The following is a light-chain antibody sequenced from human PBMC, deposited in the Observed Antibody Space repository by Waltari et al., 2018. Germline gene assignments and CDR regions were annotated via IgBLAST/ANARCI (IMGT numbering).Light chain of an antibody. CDR1: QSVLYSSDNKNY. V-gene: IGKV4-1*01. CDR3: QQHYTTPFT. CDR2: WAS. J-gene: IGKJ3*01. Sequence: DIVMTQSPDSLAVSLGERATINCKSSQSVLYSSDNKNYLAWYQQKPGQPPKLLFYWASTREAGVPDRCRGSGSGTDLTLTISSLQAEDVAVYYCQQHYTTPFTFGPGTTVDIK.